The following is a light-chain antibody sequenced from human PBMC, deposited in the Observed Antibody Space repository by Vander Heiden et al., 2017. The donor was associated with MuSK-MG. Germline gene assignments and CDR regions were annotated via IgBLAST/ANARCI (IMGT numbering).Light chain of an antibody. V-gene: IGKV1-39*01. CDR3: QQNYSNPPIT. CDR1: QSISSY. J-gene: IGKJ4*01. Sequence: DIQMTQSPSSLSASVGDRVTITCRASQSISSYLNWYQQKPGKAPKLLIYAASSLQSGVPSRFSGSGYGKDFTLTISSRQPEDFATYYCQQNYSNPPITFGGGTKVEIK. CDR2: AAS.